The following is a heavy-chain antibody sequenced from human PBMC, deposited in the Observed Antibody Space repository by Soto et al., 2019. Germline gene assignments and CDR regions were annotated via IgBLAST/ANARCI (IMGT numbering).Heavy chain of an antibody. J-gene: IGHJ4*02. Sequence: QVQLVESGGGVVQPGRSLRLSCAASGFTFSTYGMQWVHQAPGKGLEWVAVISFDGNVQYYADSVKGRFTISRDNSKNTLFLQMYSLRAEDTAVYYCAKERTQRVSRGVDYWGQGTLVTVSS. D-gene: IGHD1-1*01. CDR1: GFTFSTYG. CDR2: ISFDGNVQ. V-gene: IGHV3-30*18. CDR3: AKERTQRVSRGVDY.